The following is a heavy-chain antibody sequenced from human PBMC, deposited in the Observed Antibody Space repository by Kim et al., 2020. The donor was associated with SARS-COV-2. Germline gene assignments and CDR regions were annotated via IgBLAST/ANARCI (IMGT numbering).Heavy chain of an antibody. J-gene: IGHJ4*02. D-gene: IGHD3-10*01. CDR3: AKDLGVGESLAFDY. V-gene: IGHV3-30*18. CDR1: GFTFSSYG. CDR2: ISYDGSNK. Sequence: GGSLRLSCAASGFTFSSYGMHWVRQAPGKGLEWVAVISYDGSNKYYADSVKGRFTISRDNSKTTLYLQMNSLRAEDTAVYYCAKDLGVGESLAFDYWGQG.